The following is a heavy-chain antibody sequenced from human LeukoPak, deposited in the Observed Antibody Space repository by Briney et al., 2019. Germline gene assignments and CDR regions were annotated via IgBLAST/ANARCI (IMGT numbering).Heavy chain of an antibody. D-gene: IGHD5-18*01. CDR1: GGSFSGHY. CDR2: INRSGST. CDR3: AGSDTAMAIDGLDY. J-gene: IGHJ4*02. Sequence: SETLSLTCAVYGGSFSGHYWSWIRQPPGKGLEWIGEINRSGSTNYNPSLKSRVTISVDTSKNQFSLKLSSVTAADTAVYYCAGSDTAMAIDGLDYWGQGTLVTVSS. V-gene: IGHV4-34*01.